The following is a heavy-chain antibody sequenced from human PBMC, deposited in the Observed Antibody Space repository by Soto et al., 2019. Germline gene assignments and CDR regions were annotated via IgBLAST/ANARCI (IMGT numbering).Heavy chain of an antibody. D-gene: IGHD1-26*01. CDR3: ARDMSGGTYNYYYGMDV. J-gene: IGHJ6*02. Sequence: PGGSLRLSCAASGFTFRNYGMNWVRQAPGRGLEWVSAISGSGSPTYYADSVKGRFTISRDNSKNTLYLQMNSLRADDTAVYYCARDMSGGTYNYYYGMDVWGQGTTVTVSS. CDR2: ISGSGSPT. V-gene: IGHV3-23*01. CDR1: GFTFRNYG.